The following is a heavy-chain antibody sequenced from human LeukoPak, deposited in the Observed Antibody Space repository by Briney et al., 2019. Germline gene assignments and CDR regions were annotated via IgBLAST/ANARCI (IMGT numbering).Heavy chain of an antibody. CDR1: GYTFSNYG. D-gene: IGHD6-19*01. CDR2: ISAYNGYT. V-gene: IGHV1-18*01. Sequence: ASVKVSCKASGYTFSNYGINWVRQAPGQGLEWMGWISAYNGYTHYAQKFQGRVTVTTDTSTSTAYMDLRSLRSEDTAVYFCARVRIAVTALFDYWGQGTLVTVSS. CDR3: ARVRIAVTALFDY. J-gene: IGHJ4*02.